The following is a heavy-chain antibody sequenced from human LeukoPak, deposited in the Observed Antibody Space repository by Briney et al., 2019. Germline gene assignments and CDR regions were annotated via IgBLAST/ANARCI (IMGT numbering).Heavy chain of an antibody. CDR2: IWYDGSNK. Sequence: GGSLRLSCAASGFTSSRYGMHWVRQAPGKGLEWVALIWYDGSNKYYADSVKGRFTISRDNSKNTVYLQMNSLRAEDTAVYYCASRRGGIVGDYWGQGTLVTVSS. V-gene: IGHV3-33*01. D-gene: IGHD2-15*01. CDR1: GFTSSRYG. CDR3: ASRRGGIVGDY. J-gene: IGHJ4*02.